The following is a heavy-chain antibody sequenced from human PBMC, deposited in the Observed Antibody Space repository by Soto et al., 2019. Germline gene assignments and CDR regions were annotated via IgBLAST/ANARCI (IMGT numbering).Heavy chain of an antibody. CDR1: GAPISSSRSS. CDR2: IYYSGST. J-gene: IGHJ5*02. CDR3: ARHPSYQQLPRYNWFDP. Sequence: PSETLSLPCTSSGAPISSSRSSWAGIRHPPGKGLEWIGSIYYSGSTYYNPSLKSRVTISVDTSKNQFSLKLSSVTAADTAVYYCARHPSYQQLPRYNWFDPWGQGTLVTVS. D-gene: IGHD6-13*01. V-gene: IGHV4-39*01.